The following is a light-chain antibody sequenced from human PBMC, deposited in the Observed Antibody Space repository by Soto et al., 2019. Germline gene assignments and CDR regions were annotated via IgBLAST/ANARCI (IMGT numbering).Light chain of an antibody. Sequence: QSVLTQPPSVSGAPGQTVTISCTGSSSNIGAGYEVNWYQQLPGTAPKLLIYDNNKRPSGVPDRFSGSKSATSASLAITGLQAEDEADYYCQSYDSSLSTLYVFGTGTKLTVL. V-gene: IGLV1-40*01. CDR2: DNN. CDR1: SSNIGAGYE. CDR3: QSYDSSLSTLYV. J-gene: IGLJ1*01.